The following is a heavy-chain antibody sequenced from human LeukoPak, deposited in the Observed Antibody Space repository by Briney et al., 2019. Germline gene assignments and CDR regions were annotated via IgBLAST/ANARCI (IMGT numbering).Heavy chain of an antibody. CDR1: GFTFSSYA. D-gene: IGHD2-15*01. J-gene: IGHJ4*02. Sequence: GGSLRLSCAASGFTFSSYAMSWVRQAPGKGLEWVSAISGSGGSTYYADSVKGRFTISRGNSKNTLYLQMNSLRAEDTAVYYCAKDFPLYCSGGSCYSMSFDYWGQGTLVTVSS. V-gene: IGHV3-23*01. CDR2: ISGSGGST. CDR3: AKDFPLYCSGGSCYSMSFDY.